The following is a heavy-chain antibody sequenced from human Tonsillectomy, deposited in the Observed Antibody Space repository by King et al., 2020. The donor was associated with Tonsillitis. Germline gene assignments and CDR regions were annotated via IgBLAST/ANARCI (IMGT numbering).Heavy chain of an antibody. V-gene: IGHV3-15*01. CDR2: IKRKAHGGTA. Sequence: VQLVESGGGLGKPGGSLRLSCAASGFTFSSAWMNWVRQATGKGLEWVGRIKRKAHGGTADYAAPVEGRFTISRDDSKKTLSLQMNSLKTEDTAVYYCTTLDPSGLFDFWGRGPLVTVSS. J-gene: IGHJ4*02. CDR1: GFTFSSAW. CDR3: TTLDPSGLFDF.